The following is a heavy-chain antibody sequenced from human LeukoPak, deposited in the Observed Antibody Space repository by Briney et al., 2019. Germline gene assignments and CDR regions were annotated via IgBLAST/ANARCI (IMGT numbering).Heavy chain of an antibody. CDR3: ARDRGGSYWFSDY. CDR2: IIPILGIA. J-gene: IGHJ4*02. Sequence: SVKVSCKASGGTVSSYAISWVRQTPGQGLEWMGRIIPILGIANRAQKFQGRVTITADKPTSTAYMELSSLSSEDTAVYYCARDRGGSYWFSDYWGQGTLVTVSS. CDR1: GGTVSSYA. V-gene: IGHV1-69*04. D-gene: IGHD1-26*01.